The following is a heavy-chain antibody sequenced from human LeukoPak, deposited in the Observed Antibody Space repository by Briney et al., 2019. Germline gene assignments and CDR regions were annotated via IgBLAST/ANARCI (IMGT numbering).Heavy chain of an antibody. J-gene: IGHJ5*02. CDR2: ISGSGGST. CDR1: EFTFSSYA. Sequence: GGSLRLSCAASEFTFSSYAMNWVRQAPGKGLECVSAISGSGGSTYYADSVEGRFTISRDIAKNSLYLQMNSLRAEDTAVYYCARDRSLGRGFNPWGQGTLVTVSS. D-gene: IGHD7-27*01. CDR3: ARDRSLGRGFNP. V-gene: IGHV3-23*01.